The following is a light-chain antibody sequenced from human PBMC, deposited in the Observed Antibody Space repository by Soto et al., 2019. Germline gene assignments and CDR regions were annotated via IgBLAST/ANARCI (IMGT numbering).Light chain of an antibody. CDR1: QGIRKD. CDR3: LQYNSYPWT. J-gene: IGKJ1*01. Sequence: DIQMPQSPSSLSASVGDRVTITCRASQGIRKDLGWYQQKPGKAPKRLIYAASSLQSGVPSRVSGSGSGTEFTLTIRILQPEDFATYYCLQYNSYPWTFGQGTKVEIK. V-gene: IGKV1-17*01. CDR2: AAS.